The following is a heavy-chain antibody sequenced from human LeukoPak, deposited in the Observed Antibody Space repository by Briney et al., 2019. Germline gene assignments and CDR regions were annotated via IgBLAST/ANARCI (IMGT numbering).Heavy chain of an antibody. Sequence: GGSLRLSCAASGFTFSNYAIHWVREAPGKGREGGADISYDGSNKYYADSVKGLFTIYRDNSKNTLYLQMNGLRAEDTAVYYCARDISMVRVNWFDPWGQGTLVTVSS. CDR2: ISYDGSNK. J-gene: IGHJ5*02. CDR3: ARDISMVRVNWFDP. D-gene: IGHD3-10*01. CDR1: GFTFSNYA. V-gene: IGHV3-30*04.